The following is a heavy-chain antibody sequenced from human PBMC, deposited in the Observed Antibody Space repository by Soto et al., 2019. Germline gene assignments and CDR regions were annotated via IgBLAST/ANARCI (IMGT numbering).Heavy chain of an antibody. CDR2: VSGDGVRT. J-gene: IGHJ4*01. Sequence: PRGYLRLSCSASGFTFSSYSMHWVRQSPDKRLEYVSHVSGDGVRTYYADSVKGRFFISRDNSKNMLFLQMNSLRPDDSAVYYCVKSRGGSNYVFFDCGHGTLVTVSS. CDR3: VKSRGGSNYVFFD. CDR1: GFTFSSYS. D-gene: IGHD3-16*01. V-gene: IGHV3-64D*06.